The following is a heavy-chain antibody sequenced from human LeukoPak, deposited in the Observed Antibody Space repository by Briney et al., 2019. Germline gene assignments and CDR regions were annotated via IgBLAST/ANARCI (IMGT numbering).Heavy chain of an antibody. J-gene: IGHJ4*02. CDR2: ISAYNGNT. Sequence: ASVKVSCKASGYTFTIYGISWVRQAPGQGLEWMGWISAYNGNTNYAQKLQGRVTMTTDTSTSTAYMELRSLRSDDTAVYYCARDPACIAVAANLNYFDYWGQGTLVTVSS. V-gene: IGHV1-18*01. D-gene: IGHD6-19*01. CDR1: GYTFTIYG. CDR3: ARDPACIAVAANLNYFDY.